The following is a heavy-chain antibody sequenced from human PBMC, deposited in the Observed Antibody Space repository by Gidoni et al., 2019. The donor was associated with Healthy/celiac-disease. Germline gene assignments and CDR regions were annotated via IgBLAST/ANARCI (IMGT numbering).Heavy chain of an antibody. CDR3: ARIAAAGVYAFDI. V-gene: IGHV3-48*02. Sequence: EVQLVESGGGLAQPGGSLRLSCAASGFTFSSYSMNWVRQAPGKGLEWVSYITSRSSTIYYADSVKGRFTISRDNAKNSLYLQMNSLRDEDTAVYYCARIAAAGVYAFDIWGQGTMVTVSS. D-gene: IGHD6-13*01. J-gene: IGHJ3*02. CDR1: GFTFSSYS. CDR2: ITSRSSTI.